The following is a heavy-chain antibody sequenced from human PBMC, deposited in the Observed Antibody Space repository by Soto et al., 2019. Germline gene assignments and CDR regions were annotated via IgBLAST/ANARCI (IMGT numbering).Heavy chain of an antibody. CDR3: ARDQRHYYYYGMDV. V-gene: IGHV1-69*13. CDR1: GGTFSSYA. D-gene: IGHD6-25*01. J-gene: IGHJ6*02. Sequence: SVKVSCKAPGGTFSSYAISWVRQAPGQGLEWMGGIIPIFGTANYAQKFQGRVTITADESTSTAYMELSSLRSEDTAVYYCARDQRHYYYYGMDVWGQGTTVPVSS. CDR2: IIPIFGTA.